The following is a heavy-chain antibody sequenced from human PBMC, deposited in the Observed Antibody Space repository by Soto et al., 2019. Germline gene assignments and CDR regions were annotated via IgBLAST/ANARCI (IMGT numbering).Heavy chain of an antibody. CDR1: GLTFSTYA. CDR2: ISADGAST. V-gene: IGHV3-23*01. J-gene: IGHJ4*02. D-gene: IGHD3-22*01. Sequence: VQVLESGGGLLQPGGSLRLSCAVSGLTFSTYAMTWVRQAPGEGLAWVSAISADGASTFYSDSVRGRFTVSRDNSKNTLYLQMNSLRLEDTAIYFCAILTDSYSSDWGQGTLVFVSS. CDR3: AILTDSYSSD.